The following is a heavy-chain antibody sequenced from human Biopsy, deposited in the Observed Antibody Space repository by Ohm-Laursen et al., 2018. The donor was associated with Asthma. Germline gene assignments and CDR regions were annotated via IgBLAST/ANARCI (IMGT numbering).Heavy chain of an antibody. CDR1: GYNFISFA. CDR2: VNTGNGVT. D-gene: IGHD3-9*01. V-gene: IGHV1-3*04. CDR3: ARTYYDFLTGQVKDVFGV. J-gene: IGHJ3*01. Sequence: ASVKVSCKASGYNFISFAIHWVRQAPGQRLEWMGWVNTGNGVTKYSQKFQGRVTITRDTSASTAYMELMSLRSEDTATYYCARTYYDFLTGQVKDVFGVWGQGTMVTVSS.